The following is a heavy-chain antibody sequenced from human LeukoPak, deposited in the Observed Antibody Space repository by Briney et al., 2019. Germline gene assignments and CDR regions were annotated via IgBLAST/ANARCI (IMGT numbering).Heavy chain of an antibody. V-gene: IGHV1-69*13. CDR2: IILILGTA. D-gene: IGHD2-21*02. CDR1: GGSFSSYA. CDR3: ARVIVEVTTNWFDR. J-gene: IGHJ5*02. Sequence: VGSVKVSCEASGGSFSSYAIRWVRQAPGQGLEWVARIILILGTANYAQKLQGRVTITADETTSTAYMKLSSLRSEDTAGYYCARVIVEVTTNWFDRWGKGTLVTAAS.